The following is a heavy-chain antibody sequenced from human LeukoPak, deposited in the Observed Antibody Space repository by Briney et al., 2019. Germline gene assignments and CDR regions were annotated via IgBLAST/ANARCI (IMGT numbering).Heavy chain of an antibody. V-gene: IGHV4-59*01. D-gene: IGHD6-13*01. CDR2: IYYSGST. CDR3: ARFSIAAAGTRWFDP. Sequence: SETLSLTCTVSGGSISSYYWSWIRQPPGKGLEWIGYIYYSGSTNYNPSLKSRVTISVDTSKNQFSLKLSSVTAADTAVYYCARFSIAAAGTRWFDPWGQGTLVTVSS. J-gene: IGHJ5*02. CDR1: GGSISSYY.